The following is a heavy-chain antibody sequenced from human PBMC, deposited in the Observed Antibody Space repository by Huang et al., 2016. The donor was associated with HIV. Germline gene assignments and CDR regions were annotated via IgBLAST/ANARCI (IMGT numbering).Heavy chain of an antibody. CDR3: ARHFGSWSGYFDS. Sequence: QLQLQESGPGLVRPSETLSLICTVSGVSITDSNYYWGWIRQPPGKGLEWLGSIYYSGDADYTPSLKSRVTMSVDTSKKRFSLDIRSVAVADTTIYYCARHFGSWSGYFDSWGQGTLVPVSS. CDR2: IYYSGDA. J-gene: IGHJ4*02. D-gene: IGHD3-10*01. V-gene: IGHV4-39*01. CDR1: GVSITDSNYY.